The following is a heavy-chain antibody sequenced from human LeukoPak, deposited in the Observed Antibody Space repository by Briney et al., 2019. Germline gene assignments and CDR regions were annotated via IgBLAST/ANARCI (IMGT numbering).Heavy chain of an antibody. CDR3: ARGDGMDI. CDR1: VGSVSSGTYY. D-gene: IGHD1-26*01. CDR2: IYYSGSI. V-gene: IGHV4-61*01. Sequence: PSETLSLTCTVSVGSVSSGTYYWSWIRHPPRKGLEWIGYIYYSGSINYHPSLKSRVTISVDTSKNKFSLKLSSVTAADTAVYYCARGDGMDIWGQGTMVTVSS. J-gene: IGHJ3*02.